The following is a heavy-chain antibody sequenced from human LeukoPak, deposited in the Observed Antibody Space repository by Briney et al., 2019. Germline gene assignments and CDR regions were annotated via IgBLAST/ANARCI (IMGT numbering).Heavy chain of an antibody. J-gene: IGHJ3*02. CDR1: GFTFSDAW. Sequence: PGGSLRLSCVASGFTFSDAWMIWVRQAPGKGLEWVARIRSRTEGGTADYAAPVKGRFTISRDDSENTLSLQMNSLKSEDTAVYYCTTDYCSDGSCPGAFDMWGQGTMVTVSS. V-gene: IGHV3-15*01. CDR2: IRSRTEGGTA. D-gene: IGHD2-15*01. CDR3: TTDYCSDGSCPGAFDM.